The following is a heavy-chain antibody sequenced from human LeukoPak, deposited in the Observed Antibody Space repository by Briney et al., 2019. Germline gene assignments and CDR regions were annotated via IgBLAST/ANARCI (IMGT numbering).Heavy chain of an antibody. V-gene: IGHV3-7*01. CDR1: GFTFSSYW. D-gene: IGHD3-22*01. J-gene: IGHJ4*02. CDR2: IKQDGSEK. CDR3: ARDHKREDYYDSSGYYPY. Sequence: GGSLRLSCAASGFTFSSYWMSWVRQAPGKGLEWVANIKQDGSEKYYVDSVKGRFTISRDNSKNTLYLQMNSLRAEDTAVYYCARDHKREDYYDSSGYYPYWGQGTLVTVSS.